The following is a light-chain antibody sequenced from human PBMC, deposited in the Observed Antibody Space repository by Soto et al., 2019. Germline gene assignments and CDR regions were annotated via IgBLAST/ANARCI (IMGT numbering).Light chain of an antibody. CDR1: SSNIGSNY. Sequence: QSVLTQPPSASGTPGQRVTISCSESSSNIGSNYVYWYQQLPGTAPKLLIYRNNQRPSGVPDRFSGSKSGTSASLAISGLLSEDEADYYCAAWDDRLPNWVFGGGTKLTVL. J-gene: IGLJ3*02. CDR3: AAWDDRLPNWV. V-gene: IGLV1-47*01. CDR2: RNN.